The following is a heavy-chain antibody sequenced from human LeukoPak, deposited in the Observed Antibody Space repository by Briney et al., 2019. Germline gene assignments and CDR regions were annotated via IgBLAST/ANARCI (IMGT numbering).Heavy chain of an antibody. CDR1: GGSISSHY. CDR3: ARGLTYYDILTAYYTFPYFDY. CDR2: IYYSGTT. D-gene: IGHD3-9*01. V-gene: IGHV4-59*11. J-gene: IGHJ4*02. Sequence: SETLSLTCTVSGGSISSHYWSWIRQPPGRGLEWLGYIYYSGTTNHNPSLKSRVTISVDTSKNQFSLKLSSVTAADTAVYYCARGLTYYDILTAYYTFPYFDYWGQGTLVTVSS.